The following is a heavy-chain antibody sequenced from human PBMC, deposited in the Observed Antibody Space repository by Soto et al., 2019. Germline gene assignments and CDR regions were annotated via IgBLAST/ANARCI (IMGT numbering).Heavy chain of an antibody. CDR2: ISGSGGST. D-gene: IGHD1-26*01. CDR1: GFTFSSYA. J-gene: IGHJ4*02. Sequence: EVQLLESGGGLVQPGGSLRLSCAASGFTFSSYAMRWVRQAPVKGLEWVSAISGSGGSTYYADSVKGRFTISRDNSKNTLYLQMNCLRAEDTAAYHCARRGSGSYYDYWGQGTLVTVSS. V-gene: IGHV3-23*01. CDR3: ARRGSGSYYDY.